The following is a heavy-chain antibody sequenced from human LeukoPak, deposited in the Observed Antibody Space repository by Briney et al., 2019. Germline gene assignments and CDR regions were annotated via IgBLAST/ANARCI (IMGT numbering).Heavy chain of an antibody. CDR3: ARDFVVVPAATEDYYYYYYMDV. Sequence: PGGSLRLSCAASGFTFSSYAMSWVRQAPGKGLEWVSAISGSGGSTYYADSVKGRFTISRDNAKNSLYLQMNSLRAEDTAVYYCARDFVVVPAATEDYYYYYYMDVWGKGTTVTVSS. CDR2: ISGSGGST. J-gene: IGHJ6*03. V-gene: IGHV3-23*01. D-gene: IGHD2-2*01. CDR1: GFTFSSYA.